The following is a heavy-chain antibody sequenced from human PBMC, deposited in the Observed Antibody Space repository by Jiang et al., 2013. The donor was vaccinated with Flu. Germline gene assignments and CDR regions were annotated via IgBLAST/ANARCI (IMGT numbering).Heavy chain of an antibody. CDR2: ISVYNGNR. J-gene: IGHJ4*02. CDR3: ARAHYIWEKYQHIRYIDY. CDR1: GYTFLNYG. V-gene: IGHV1-18*01. Sequence: SGAEVKKPGASAKVSCKASGYTFLNYGISWVRQAPGQGLEWMGWISVYNGNRNYAQKFLGRVTLTADTSTNTAYMELRGLRSDDTAVYYCARAHYIWEKYQHIRYIDYWGQGTLVTV. D-gene: IGHD3-16*01.